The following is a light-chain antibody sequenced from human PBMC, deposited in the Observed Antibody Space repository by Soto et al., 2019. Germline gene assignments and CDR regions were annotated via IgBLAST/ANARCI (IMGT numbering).Light chain of an antibody. CDR2: GAS. V-gene: IGKV3-20*01. CDR1: QSVRSNY. J-gene: IGKJ1*01. Sequence: EIMLTQSPATLSVSLGERATLSCRASQSVRSNYLAWYQQKPGQAPRLLIYGASSRATGIPDRFSGSGSGTDFTLTIRRLEPEDFAVYYCQQYGSSYPWTFGQGTKVDIK. CDR3: QQYGSSYPWT.